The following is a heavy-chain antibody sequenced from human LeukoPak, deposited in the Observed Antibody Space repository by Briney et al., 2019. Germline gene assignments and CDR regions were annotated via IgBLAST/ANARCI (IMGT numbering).Heavy chain of an antibody. CDR1: GFTFSSNS. V-gene: IGHV3-48*01. Sequence: GGSLRLSCAASGFTFSSNSMNWVRQAPGRGLEWVSYISSSSSTIYYADSVKGRFTISRDNAKNSIYLQMNSLRAEDTGVYYCARGVFSHWFDPWGQGTLVIVSS. J-gene: IGHJ5*02. CDR2: ISSSSSTI. CDR3: ARGVFSHWFDP.